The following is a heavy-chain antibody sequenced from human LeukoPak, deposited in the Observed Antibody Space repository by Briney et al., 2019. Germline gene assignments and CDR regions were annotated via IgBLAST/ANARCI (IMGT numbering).Heavy chain of an antibody. Sequence: SETLSLTCTGSGGSISSYYWSWIRQPAGKGLEWIGRIYTSGSTNYNPSLKSRVTMSVDTSKNQFSLKLNSVDAADTAVYYCARGKGYCTSTSCGYCSGGSCYAIYYYYYMDVWGKGTTVTVSS. CDR1: GGSISSYY. CDR3: ARGKGYCTSTSCGYCSGGSCYAIYYYYYMDV. CDR2: IYTSGST. J-gene: IGHJ6*03. D-gene: IGHD2-2*01. V-gene: IGHV4-4*07.